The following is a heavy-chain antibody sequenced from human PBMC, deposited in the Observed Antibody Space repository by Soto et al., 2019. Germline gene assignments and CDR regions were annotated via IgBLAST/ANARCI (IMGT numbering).Heavy chain of an antibody. D-gene: IGHD4-4*01. CDR1: GGTFSSYA. CDR3: ATARGYSNPAYYYYGMDV. J-gene: IGHJ6*02. CDR2: IIPIFGTA. Sequence: QVQLVQSGAEVKKPGSSVKVSCNASGGTFSSYAISWVRQAPGQGLEWMGGIIPIFGTANYAQKFQGRVTITADQSTSTDYMELSSLRSEDTAMYYCATARGYSNPAYYYYGMDVWGQGTTVTVSS. V-gene: IGHV1-69*12.